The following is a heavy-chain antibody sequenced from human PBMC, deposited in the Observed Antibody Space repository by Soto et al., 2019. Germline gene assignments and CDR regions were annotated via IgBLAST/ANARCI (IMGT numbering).Heavy chain of an antibody. Sequence: SETLSLTCTVSGGSISSSSYYWGWIRQPPGKGLEWIGSIYYSGSTYYNPSLKSRVTISVDTSKNQFSLKLSSVTAADTAVYYCARKGHIVGADWGSWGQGTLVTVSS. CDR2: IYYSGST. D-gene: IGHD1-26*01. V-gene: IGHV4-39*01. CDR3: ARKGHIVGADWGS. CDR1: GGSISSSSYY. J-gene: IGHJ4*02.